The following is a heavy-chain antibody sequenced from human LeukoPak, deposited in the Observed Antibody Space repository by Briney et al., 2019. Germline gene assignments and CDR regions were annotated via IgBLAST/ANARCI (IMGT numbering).Heavy chain of an antibody. D-gene: IGHD1-14*01. CDR1: GFSFSNHW. Sequence: GGSRRLSCAASGFSFSNHWTSWARQAPGKGLDWVANIKQDGGDEYYVESVKGRFTISRDNAKTSLYLQMNSLRAEDTAVYYCARGGNRFDSWGQGTLVTVSS. J-gene: IGHJ5*01. V-gene: IGHV3-7*05. CDR3: ARGGNRFDS. CDR2: IKQDGGDE.